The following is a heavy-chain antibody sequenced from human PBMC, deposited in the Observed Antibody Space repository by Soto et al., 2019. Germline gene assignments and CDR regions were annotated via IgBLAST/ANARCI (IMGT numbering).Heavy chain of an antibody. J-gene: IGHJ4*02. V-gene: IGHV3-23*01. Sequence: YYADSVKGRFTISRDNSKNTLYLQMISLRAEDTAVYYCARRSSGWYFDYWGQGTLSSSPQ. D-gene: IGHD6-19*01. CDR3: ARRSSGWYFDY.